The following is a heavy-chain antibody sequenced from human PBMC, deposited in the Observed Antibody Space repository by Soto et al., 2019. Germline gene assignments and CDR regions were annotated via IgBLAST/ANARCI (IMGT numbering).Heavy chain of an antibody. D-gene: IGHD3-3*01. CDR3: ARGSGYYRNFDS. CDR2: IFDSGSA. V-gene: IGHV4-31*02. CDR1: GGSITSGGYS. J-gene: IGHJ4*02. Sequence: QVQLQESGPGLVKPSQTLSLTCYVSGGSITSGGYSWTWIRHQPGKALQWIGYIFDSGSAYYNPSLTSRPTIAVDTCKNLFSLELSSVTAADTAVDYCARGSGYYRNFDSWGQGTLVSVSS.